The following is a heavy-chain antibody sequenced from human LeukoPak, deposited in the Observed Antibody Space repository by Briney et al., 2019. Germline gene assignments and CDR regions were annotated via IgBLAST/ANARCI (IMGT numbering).Heavy chain of an antibody. Sequence: PGGSLRLSCEASGFTFRNYWMSWVRQTPGKGLEWVANIKEDGSEKNYVDSVKGRFTLSRDNAKNSLYLQMNSLRSEDTAVYYCAPSTVVDVWGQGTTVTVSS. CDR3: APSTVVDV. CDR1: GFTFRNYW. D-gene: IGHD4-23*01. V-gene: IGHV3-7*01. J-gene: IGHJ6*02. CDR2: IKEDGSEK.